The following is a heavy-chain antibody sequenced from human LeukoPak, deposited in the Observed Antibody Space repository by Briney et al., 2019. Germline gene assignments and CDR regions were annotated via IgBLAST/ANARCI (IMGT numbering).Heavy chain of an antibody. CDR1: GFTFSNYA. V-gene: IGHV3-23*01. Sequence: GGSLRLSCAASGFTFSNYAMSWVRQAPGKGLEWVSAISGSGGSTYYADSVKGRFTISRDSAKNSLYLQMNSLRAEDTAVYYCARGERWLLPPTDYWGQGTLVTVSS. D-gene: IGHD5-24*01. CDR3: ARGERWLLPPTDY. CDR2: ISGSGGST. J-gene: IGHJ4*02.